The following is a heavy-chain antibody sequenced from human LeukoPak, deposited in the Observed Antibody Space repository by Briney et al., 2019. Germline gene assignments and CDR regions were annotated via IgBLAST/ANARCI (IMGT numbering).Heavy chain of an antibody. CDR1: GGSFSGYF. V-gene: IGHV4-34*01. Sequence: PSETLSLTCAVDGGSFSGYFWSWIRQVRGKGLEWIGEVNQSGRTTYNPSLKSRVTISVDTSKNQISLKLSFVTATDTAMYFCARCWFGFWYNNYGDDNACDIWGHGTMVTVSS. D-gene: IGHD1-1*01. J-gene: IGHJ3*02. CDR3: ARCWFGFWYNNYGDDNACDI. CDR2: VNQSGRT.